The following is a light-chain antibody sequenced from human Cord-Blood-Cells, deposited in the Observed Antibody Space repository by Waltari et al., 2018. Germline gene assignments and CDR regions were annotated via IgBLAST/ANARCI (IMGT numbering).Light chain of an antibody. J-gene: IGKJ1*01. Sequence: IVLTQSPGTLSLSPGERATLSCSASQGVSSSYLAWYPQKPGQAPRLLIYGASSRATGIPDRFSGSGSGTDFTLTISRLEPEDFAVYYCQQYGSSPTFGQGTKVESK. CDR2: GAS. V-gene: IGKV3-20*01. CDR1: QGVSSSY. CDR3: QQYGSSPT.